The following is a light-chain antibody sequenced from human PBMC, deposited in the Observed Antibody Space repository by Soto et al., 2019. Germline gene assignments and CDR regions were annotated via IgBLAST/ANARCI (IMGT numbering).Light chain of an antibody. Sequence: DIVLTQSPGTLSLSPGERATLSCRASQSVRSTFLAWYQQRPGQAPRHLIYGASYRASGIPDRFSGSGSGPDFTLTISRLEHEDFAVYYCQLVDAPPYTFGQGTKLAI. J-gene: IGKJ2*01. CDR3: QLVDAPPYT. CDR2: GAS. CDR1: QSVRSTF. V-gene: IGKV3-20*01.